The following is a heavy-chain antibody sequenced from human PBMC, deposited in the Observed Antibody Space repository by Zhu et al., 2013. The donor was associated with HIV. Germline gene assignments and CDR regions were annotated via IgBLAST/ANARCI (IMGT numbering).Heavy chain of an antibody. CDR2: INPNSGDT. CDR3: ARGRSLTGSGGHFDY. Sequence: VKVSCKASGYTFSDYFMHWVRQAPGQGLEWVGWINPNSGDTKYVEKFQGRVTMTRDTSISTVYMDLSRLRSDDTAVYYCARGRSLTGSGGHFDYWGQGTLVTVSS. CDR1: GYTFSDYF. V-gene: IGHV1-2*02. J-gene: IGHJ4*02. D-gene: IGHD1-20*01.